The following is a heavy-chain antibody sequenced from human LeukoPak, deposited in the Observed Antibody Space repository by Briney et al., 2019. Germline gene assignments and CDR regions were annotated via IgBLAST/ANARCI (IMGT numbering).Heavy chain of an antibody. J-gene: IGHJ4*02. V-gene: IGHV1-2*06. Sequence: ASVKVSCKASGYTFTGYYMHWVRQAPGQGLEWMGRINPNSGGTNYAQKFQGRVTMTRDTSISTAYMELGRLRSDDTAVYYCARAPLYCSGGSCYDYWGQGTLVTVSS. D-gene: IGHD2-15*01. CDR3: ARAPLYCSGGSCYDY. CDR2: INPNSGGT. CDR1: GYTFTGYY.